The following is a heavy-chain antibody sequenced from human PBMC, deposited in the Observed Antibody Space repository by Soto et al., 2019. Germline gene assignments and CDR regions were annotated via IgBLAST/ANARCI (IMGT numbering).Heavy chain of an antibody. CDR3: AKMGSMVRGVIRPLYFDY. D-gene: IGHD3-10*01. Sequence: EVQLLESGGGLVQPGGSLRLSCAASGFTFSSYAMSWVRQAPGKGLEWVSAISGSGGSTYYADSVKGRFTISRDNSKTTLYLQINSLRDEDTAVYYCAKMGSMVRGVIRPLYFDYWGQGTLVTVSS. J-gene: IGHJ4*02. V-gene: IGHV3-23*01. CDR1: GFTFSSYA. CDR2: ISGSGGST.